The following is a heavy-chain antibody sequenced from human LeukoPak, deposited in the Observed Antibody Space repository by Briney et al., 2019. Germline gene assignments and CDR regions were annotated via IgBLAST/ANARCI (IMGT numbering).Heavy chain of an antibody. CDR2: IYPGDSDT. V-gene: IGHV5-51*01. CDR1: GYSFTSYW. CDR3: ARTSYSGSYQYYFDY. Sequence: GESLKISCKGSGYSFTSYWIGWVRQMPGKGLEWMGIIYPGDSDTRYSPSFQGQVTISADKSISTAYLQWSSLKASDTAMYYYARTSYSGSYQYYFDYWGQGTLVAVSS. D-gene: IGHD1-26*01. J-gene: IGHJ4*02.